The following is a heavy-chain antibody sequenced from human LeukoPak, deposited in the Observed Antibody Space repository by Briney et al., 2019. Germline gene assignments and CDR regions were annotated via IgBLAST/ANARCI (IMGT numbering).Heavy chain of an antibody. CDR1: GYTFTRYY. J-gene: IGHJ4*02. CDR3: ARTRKIHYVLLWFGESELDY. Sequence: ASVKVSCKASGYTFTRYYMHWVRQAPGQGLEWMGIINPSGGSTSYAQKFQGRVTMTRDTSTSTVYMELSSLRSEDTAVYYCARTRKIHYVLLWFGESELDYWGQGTLVTVSS. CDR2: INPSGGST. V-gene: IGHV1-46*01. D-gene: IGHD3-10*01.